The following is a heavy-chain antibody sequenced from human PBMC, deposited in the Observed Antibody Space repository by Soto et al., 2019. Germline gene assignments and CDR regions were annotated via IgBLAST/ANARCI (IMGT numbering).Heavy chain of an antibody. CDR1: RVSFTAYY. Sequence: SGKSGSKGSRVSFTAYYMHGVRQAPGQGLEWMGMINPSGGSTSYAQKFQGRVTMTRDTSTSTVYMELSSLRSDDTAVYYCARNDKSGLDYWGQGTLVTVSS. D-gene: IGHD1-1*01. V-gene: IGHV1-46*01. CDR2: INPSGGST. CDR3: ARNDKSGLDY. J-gene: IGHJ4*02.